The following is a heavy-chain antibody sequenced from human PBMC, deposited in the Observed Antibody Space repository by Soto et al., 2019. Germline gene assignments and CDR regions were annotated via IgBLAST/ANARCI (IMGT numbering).Heavy chain of an antibody. V-gene: IGHV4-39*01. CDR2: IYYSGST. CDR3: ARNPSNWFDP. CDR1: GGSISSSSYY. J-gene: IGHJ5*02. Sequence: SETLSLTCTVSGGSISSSSYYWGWIRQPPGKGLEWIGSIYYSGSTYYNPSLKSRVTISVDTSKNQFSLKLSSVTAADTAVYYCARNPSNWFDPWGQETLVTVSS.